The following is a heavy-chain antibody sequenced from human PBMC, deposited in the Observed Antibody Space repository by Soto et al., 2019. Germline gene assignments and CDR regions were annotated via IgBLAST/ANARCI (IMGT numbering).Heavy chain of an antibody. D-gene: IGHD6-25*01. CDR2: IHYSGST. V-gene: IGHV4-59*08. CDR1: GFSISIYF. Sequence: SETLSLTCTVSGFSISIYFWSWILHPPGRGLEWIGHIHYSGSTNYNPSLKSRVTISVDTSKNQVSLKLSSVTAADTAMYFCARQVSSAWPPYYYDMDVWGQGTTVT. J-gene: IGHJ6*02. CDR3: ARQVSSAWPPYYYDMDV.